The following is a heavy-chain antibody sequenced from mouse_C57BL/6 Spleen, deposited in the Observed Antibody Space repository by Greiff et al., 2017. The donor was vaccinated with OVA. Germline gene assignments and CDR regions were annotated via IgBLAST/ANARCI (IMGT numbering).Heavy chain of an antibody. D-gene: IGHD6-5*01. CDR3: ARSLTSVYAMDY. CDR2: ISSGSSTI. J-gene: IGHJ4*01. CDR1: GFTFSDYG. Sequence: EVNLVESGGGLVKPGGSLKLSCAASGFTFSDYGMHWVRQAPEKGLEWVAYISSGSSTIYYADTVKGRFTISRDNAKNTLFLQMTSLRSEDTAMYYCARSLTSVYAMDYWGQGTSVTVSS. V-gene: IGHV5-17*01.